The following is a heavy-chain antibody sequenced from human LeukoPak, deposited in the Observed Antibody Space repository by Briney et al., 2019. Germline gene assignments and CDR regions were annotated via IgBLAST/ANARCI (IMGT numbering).Heavy chain of an antibody. J-gene: IGHJ4*02. CDR2: ISAYNGNT. D-gene: IGHD5-18*01. Sequence: RASVKVSCKASGYTFTSYGISWVRQAPGQRLEWMGWISAYNGNTNYAQKFQGRVTMTTDTSTSTAYMELRSLRSDDTAVYYCAREGLYSYGQGAFDYWGQGTLVTVSS. V-gene: IGHV1-18*01. CDR3: AREGLYSYGQGAFDY. CDR1: GYTFTSYG.